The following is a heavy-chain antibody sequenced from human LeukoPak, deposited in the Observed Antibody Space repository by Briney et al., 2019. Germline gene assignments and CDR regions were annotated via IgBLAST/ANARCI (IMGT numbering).Heavy chain of an antibody. CDR1: GGSISSSSYY. CDR3: ATLYGSGSYYANNWFDP. Sequence: SETLSLTCTVSGGSISSSSYYWGWIRQPPGKGLEWIGSIYYSGSTYYNPSLKSRVIISVDTSKNQFSLKLSSVTAADTAVYYCATLYGSGSYYANNWFDPWGQGTLVTVSS. D-gene: IGHD3-10*01. V-gene: IGHV4-39*01. CDR2: IYYSGST. J-gene: IGHJ5*02.